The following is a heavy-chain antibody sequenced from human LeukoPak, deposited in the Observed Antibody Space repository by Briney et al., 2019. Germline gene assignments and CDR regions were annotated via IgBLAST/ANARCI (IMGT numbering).Heavy chain of an antibody. CDR3: ARGYGSGSWSYYYYYYGMDV. J-gene: IGHJ6*02. Sequence: ASVKVSCKASGYTFTSYDINRVRQATGQGLEWMGWMNPNSGNTGYAQKFQGRVTMTRNTSISTAYMELSSLRSEDTAVYYCARGYGSGSWSYYYYYYGMDVWGQGTTVTVSS. CDR1: GYTFTSYD. V-gene: IGHV1-8*01. CDR2: MNPNSGNT. D-gene: IGHD3-10*01.